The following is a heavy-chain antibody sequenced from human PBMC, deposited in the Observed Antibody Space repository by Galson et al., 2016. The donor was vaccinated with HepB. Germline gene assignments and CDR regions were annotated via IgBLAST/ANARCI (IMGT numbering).Heavy chain of an antibody. CDR1: GGSFSSKA. V-gene: IGHV1-69*13. J-gene: IGHJ6*02. CDR2: IILIFDTT. D-gene: IGHD1-26*01. Sequence: SVKVSCKASGGSFSSKAINWVRQAPGQGLEWMGGIILIFDTTNYAQKFQGRVTITADVSTSTAFMELTSLTSDDTAVYYCARGEGELGNDVHYYGMDVWGQGTTVTVSS. CDR3: ARGEGELGNDVHYYGMDV.